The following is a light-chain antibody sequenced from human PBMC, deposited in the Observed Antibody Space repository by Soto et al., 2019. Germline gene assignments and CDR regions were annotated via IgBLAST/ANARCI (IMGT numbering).Light chain of an antibody. CDR2: DVT. J-gene: IGLJ1*01. Sequence: QSALTQPASVSGSPGQSITISCTGTSSDVGGYNYVSWYQQQPGRAPKLMIHDVTYRPSGVSYRFSGSKSGNTASLTISGLQAEDEADYYCISNTDNNLYVFGTGTKVTVL. CDR3: ISNTDNNLYV. V-gene: IGLV2-14*01. CDR1: SSDVGGYNY.